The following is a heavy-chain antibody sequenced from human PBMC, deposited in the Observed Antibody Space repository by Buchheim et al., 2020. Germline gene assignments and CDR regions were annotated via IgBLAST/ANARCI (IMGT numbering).Heavy chain of an antibody. CDR1: GFTFSSYA. CDR3: AKRPPRDYYDSSGYPWYY. Sequence: EVQLLESGGGLVQPGGSLRFSCAASGFTFSSYAMSWVRQAPGKGLEWVSAISGSGGSTYYADSVKGRFTISRDNSKKTLYLQMNSLRAEDTAVYYCAKRPPRDYYDSSGYPWYYWGQGTL. V-gene: IGHV3-23*01. J-gene: IGHJ4*02. CDR2: ISGSGGST. D-gene: IGHD3-22*01.